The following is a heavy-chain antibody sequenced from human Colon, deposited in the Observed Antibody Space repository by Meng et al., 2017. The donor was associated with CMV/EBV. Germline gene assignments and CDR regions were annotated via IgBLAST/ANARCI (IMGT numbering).Heavy chain of an antibody. Sequence: GESLKISCATSGFTFSSYGLHWVRQAPGKGLEWVAFIRYDGTNQYYADSVKGRFTISRDNSKTTLYLQMNSLTAEDTAVYYCELDGERLFDFDIWGQGTMVTVSS. D-gene: IGHD3-10*01. J-gene: IGHJ3*02. CDR2: IRYDGTNQ. CDR1: GFTFSSYG. V-gene: IGHV3-30*02. CDR3: ELDGERLFDFDI.